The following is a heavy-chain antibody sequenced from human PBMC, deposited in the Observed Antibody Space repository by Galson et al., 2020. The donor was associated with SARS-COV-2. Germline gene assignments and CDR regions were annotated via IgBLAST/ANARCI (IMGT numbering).Heavy chain of an antibody. J-gene: IGHJ6*02. V-gene: IGHV3-73*01. CDR1: GFTFSGSA. CDR3: TRQGGYDSSGYHPQNYYYYYGMDV. D-gene: IGHD3-22*01. Sequence: GGSLRLSCAASGFTFSGSAMHWVRQASGKGLEWVGRIRSKANSYATAYAASVKGRFTISRDDSKNTAYLQMNSLKTEDTAVYYCTRQGGYDSSGYHPQNYYYYYGMDVWGQGTTVTVSS. CDR2: IRSKANSYAT.